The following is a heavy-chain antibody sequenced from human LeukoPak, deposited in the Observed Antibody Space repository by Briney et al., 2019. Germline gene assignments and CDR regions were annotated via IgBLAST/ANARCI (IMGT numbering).Heavy chain of an antibody. J-gene: IGHJ4*02. V-gene: IGHV4-59*12. CDR2: IYYSGST. CDR3: ARDREHSYGRYFDF. D-gene: IGHD5-18*01. Sequence: SETLSLTCTVSGGSISSYYWSWIRQPPGKGLEWIGYIYYSGSTNYNPSLKSRVTISVDTSKNQFSLELSSVTAADTAVYYCARDREHSYGRYFDFWGQGSLVTVSS. CDR1: GGSISSYY.